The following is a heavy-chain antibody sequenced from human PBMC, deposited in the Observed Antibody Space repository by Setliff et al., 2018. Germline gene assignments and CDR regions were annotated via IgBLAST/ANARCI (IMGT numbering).Heavy chain of an antibody. CDR1: GFTFDDYG. Sequence: LRLSCAASGFTFDDYGMSWVRQAPGKGLEWVAVISYDGTITHYVDSVKGRLTVSRDNSKNTLYLEMDGLRPEDTAVYYCANSRVTNFRGHLYLPRGLDVWGQGTTVTVSS. V-gene: IGHV3-30*18. J-gene: IGHJ6*02. CDR2: ISYDGTIT. D-gene: IGHD3-16*01. CDR3: ANSRVTNFRGHLYLPRGLDV.